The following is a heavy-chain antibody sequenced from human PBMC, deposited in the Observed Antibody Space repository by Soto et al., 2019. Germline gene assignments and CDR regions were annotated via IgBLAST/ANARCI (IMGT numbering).Heavy chain of an antibody. CDR1: GFNFVDYA. V-gene: IGHV3-9*01. CDR2: ITWNSGNI. J-gene: IGHJ4*01. CDR3: AKDHLGGAMAVPFFDS. D-gene: IGHD3-16*01. Sequence: PGGSLRLSCAASGFNFVDYAMHWVRQAPGKGLEWVAGITWNSGNIAYADSVKGRFTISRDNAKNSLYLQMNSLRPEDTAFYFCAKDHLGGAMAVPFFDSRGHGALVTVSS.